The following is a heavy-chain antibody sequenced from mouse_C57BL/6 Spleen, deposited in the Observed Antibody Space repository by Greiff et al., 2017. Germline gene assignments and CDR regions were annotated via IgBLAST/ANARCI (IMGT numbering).Heavy chain of an antibody. CDR3: ARQGDFPAWFAY. D-gene: IGHD3-3*01. J-gene: IGHJ3*01. CDR2: ISSGGSYT. CDR1: GFTFSSYG. Sequence: EVMLVESGGDLVKPGGSLKLSCAASGFTFSSYGMSWVRQTPDKRLEWVATISSGGSYTYYPDSVKGRFTISRDNAKNTLYLQMSSLKSEDTAMYYCARQGDFPAWFAYWGQGTLVTVSA. V-gene: IGHV5-6*01.